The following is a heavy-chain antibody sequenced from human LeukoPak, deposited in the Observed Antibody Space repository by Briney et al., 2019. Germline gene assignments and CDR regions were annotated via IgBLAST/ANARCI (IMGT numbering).Heavy chain of an antibody. J-gene: IGHJ3*02. CDR3: ARMGSMDAFDI. CDR1: GFTFSSYS. V-gene: IGHV3-48*04. CDR2: ISSSSSTI. D-gene: IGHD1-26*01. Sequence: GGSLRLSCAASGFTFSSYSMNWVRQAPGKGLEWVSYISSSSSTIYYADSVKGRFTISRDNAKNSLYLQMNSLRAEDTAVYYCARMGSMDAFDIWGQGTMVTVSS.